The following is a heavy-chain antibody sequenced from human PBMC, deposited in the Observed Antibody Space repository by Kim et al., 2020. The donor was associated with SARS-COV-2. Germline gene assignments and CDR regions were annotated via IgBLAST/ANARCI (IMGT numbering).Heavy chain of an antibody. CDR1: GGSISSSSYY. J-gene: IGHJ4*02. CDR3: ARGATFPSEEAHLDY. V-gene: IGHV4-39*07. D-gene: IGHD5-12*01. CDR2: IYYSGST. Sequence: SETLSLTCTVSGGSISSSSYYWGWIRQPPGKGLEWIGSIYYSGSTYYNPSLKSRVTISVDTSKNQFSLKLSSVTAADTAVYYCARGATFPSEEAHLDYWGQGPLVPVSS.